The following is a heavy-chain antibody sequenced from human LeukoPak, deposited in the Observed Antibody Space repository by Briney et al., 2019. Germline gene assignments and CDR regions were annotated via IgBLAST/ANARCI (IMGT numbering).Heavy chain of an antibody. CDR2: INPSGGST. CDR1: GYTFTSYY. V-gene: IGHV1-46*01. CDR3: ARGISSGWYSGMHAFDS. J-gene: IGHJ3*02. Sequence: ASVKVSCKASGYTFTSYYMHWVRQAPGQGLEWMGIINPSGGSTSYAQKFQGRVTMTRDMSTSTVYMELSSLRPEDTAVYYCARGISSGWYSGMHAFDSWGQGTMVTVSS. D-gene: IGHD6-19*01.